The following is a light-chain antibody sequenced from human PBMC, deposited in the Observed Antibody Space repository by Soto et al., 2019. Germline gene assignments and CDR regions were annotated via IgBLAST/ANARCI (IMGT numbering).Light chain of an antibody. V-gene: IGKV1-5*03. CDR2: KAS. CDR3: QQYSRYWT. CDR1: QSISSW. J-gene: IGKJ1*01. Sequence: DIQMTQSPSTLSASVGDRVTITCRASQSISSWLAWYQQKPGKAPNLLIYKASSLESGVPSRFSGSGSGTEFTLTISSLQPDDFATYYCQQYSRYWTFGQGTKVEVK.